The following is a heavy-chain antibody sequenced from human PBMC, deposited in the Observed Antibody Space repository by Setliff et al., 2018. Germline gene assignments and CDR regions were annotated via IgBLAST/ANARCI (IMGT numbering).Heavy chain of an antibody. CDR1: GFTFSDYY. CDR2: ISSSATSI. D-gene: IGHD3-22*01. Sequence: PGGSLRLSCAASGFTFSDYYMSWIRQAPGKGLEWVSYISSSATSIYYADSVKGRFTISRDNAKNSLYLQMNSLRAEDTAVYYCAKGLKSSGPDWYFDYWGPGTLVTVSS. V-gene: IGHV3-11*04. CDR3: AKGLKSSGPDWYFDY. J-gene: IGHJ4*02.